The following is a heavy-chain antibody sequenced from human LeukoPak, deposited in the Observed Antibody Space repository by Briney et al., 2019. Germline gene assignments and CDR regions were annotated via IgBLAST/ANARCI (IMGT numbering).Heavy chain of an antibody. Sequence: GGSLRLSCAASGFTFSRYAMSWVRQAPGKGLEWVSTISGSGGYTYSADSVKGRFTISRDNSKNTLYLQVHSLRAEDTAVYYCAKEGEMATTAAYFDYWGQGALVTVSS. V-gene: IGHV3-23*01. CDR3: AKEGEMATTAAYFDY. J-gene: IGHJ4*02. CDR2: ISGSGGYT. CDR1: GFTFSRYA. D-gene: IGHD5-24*01.